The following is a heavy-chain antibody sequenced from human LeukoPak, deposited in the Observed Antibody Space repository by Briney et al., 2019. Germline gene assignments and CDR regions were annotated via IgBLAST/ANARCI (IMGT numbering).Heavy chain of an antibody. D-gene: IGHD5-24*01. CDR3: ASSRRRRWLLDY. CDR2: ISYDGSNK. V-gene: IGHV3-30-3*01. Sequence: GGSLRLSCAASGFTFSSYAMHWVRQAPGKGLEWVAVISYDGSNKYYADSVKGRFTISRDNSKNTLYLQMNSLRAEDTAVYYCASSRRRRWLLDYWGQGTLVTVSS. CDR1: GFTFSSYA. J-gene: IGHJ4*02.